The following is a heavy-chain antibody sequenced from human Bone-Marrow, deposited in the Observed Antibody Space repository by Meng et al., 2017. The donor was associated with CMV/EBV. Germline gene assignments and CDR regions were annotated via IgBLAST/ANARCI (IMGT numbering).Heavy chain of an antibody. CDR1: GGSISSSNYY. D-gene: IGHD2-2*01. J-gene: IGHJ4*02. V-gene: IGHV4-39*06. CDR2: IYYRGSS. Sequence: SETRSLTCTVSGGSISSSNYYWGWIRQPPGKGLEWIGSIYYRGSSYYNPSLKSRVIILVDTSKNQFTLRLSSGTAADTAVYYCASRTGYCSSTSCRADEPGVDYWGQGTLVTVSS. CDR3: ASRTGYCSSTSCRADEPGVDY.